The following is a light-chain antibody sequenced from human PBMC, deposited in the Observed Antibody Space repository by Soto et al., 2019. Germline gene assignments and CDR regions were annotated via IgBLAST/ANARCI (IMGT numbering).Light chain of an antibody. V-gene: IGKV1-39*01. CDR3: QHSYGTHWA. Sequence: DIQMTQSPSSLSAFVGDRVSITCRASQNIGNYFNWYQQKPGKVPKLLIYAASSLQTGVQSRFSGSGSGTDFTLTISSLQPEDFATYYCQHSYGTHWAFGQGTKVDIK. J-gene: IGKJ1*01. CDR1: QNIGNY. CDR2: AAS.